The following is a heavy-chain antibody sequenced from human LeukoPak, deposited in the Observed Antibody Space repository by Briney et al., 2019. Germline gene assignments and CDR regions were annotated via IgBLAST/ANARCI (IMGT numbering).Heavy chain of an antibody. D-gene: IGHD2-21*02. V-gene: IGHV1-2*02. J-gene: IGHJ4*02. CDR2: INPNSGGT. CDR3: ARDRSDGYGFDY. CDR1: GYTFTGYY. Sequence: ASVKVSCKASGYTFTGYYMHWVRQAPGQGLEWMGWINPNSGGTNYAQKFQGRVTMTRDTSIGTAYMELSRLRSDDTAVYYCARDRSDGYGFDYWGQGTLVTVSS.